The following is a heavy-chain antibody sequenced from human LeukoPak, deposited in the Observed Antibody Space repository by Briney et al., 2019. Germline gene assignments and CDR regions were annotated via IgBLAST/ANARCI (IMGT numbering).Heavy chain of an antibody. V-gene: IGHV1-2*02. CDR1: GYSFTAFY. CDR2: IHPRSGET. CDR3: ARDGEYGTGSYYRGCFDY. Sequence: VASVKVSRKASGYSFTAFYIHWVRQAPGQGLEWMGWIHPRSGETNYAYKFRGRATMTRDTSISTTYMDLGSLGSDDTAVYYCARDGEYGTGSYYRGCFDYWGQGTLVTVSS. D-gene: IGHD3-10*01. J-gene: IGHJ4*02.